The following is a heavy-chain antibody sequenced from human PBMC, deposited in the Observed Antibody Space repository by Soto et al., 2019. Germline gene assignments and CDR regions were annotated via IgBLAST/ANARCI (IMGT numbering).Heavy chain of an antibody. CDR3: ARGQRALITYGPFDP. D-gene: IGHD4-17*01. CDR1: GFIFNTYA. J-gene: IGHJ5*02. V-gene: IGHV3-23*01. Sequence: GGSLRLSCAASGFIFNTYAMHWVRQAPGKGLEWVSTFSGTGGYTYYTDSVKGRFTISRDESKNTLFLHMNSLRAADTAVYYCARGQRALITYGPFDPWGQGTLVTVSS. CDR2: FSGTGGYT.